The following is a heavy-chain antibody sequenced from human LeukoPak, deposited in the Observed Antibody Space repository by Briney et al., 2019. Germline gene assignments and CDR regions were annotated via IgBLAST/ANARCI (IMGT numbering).Heavy chain of an antibody. CDR1: GFTFSSYA. J-gene: IGHJ4*02. Sequence: GGSLRLSCAASGFTFSSYAMSWVRQAPGKGLEWVSAISGSGGSTYDADFVKGRFTISRDNSKNTLYLQMNSLRAEDTAVYYCAKDYYYDSSGYNYFDYWGQGTLVTVSS. D-gene: IGHD3-22*01. V-gene: IGHV3-23*01. CDR3: AKDYYYDSSGYNYFDY. CDR2: ISGSGGST.